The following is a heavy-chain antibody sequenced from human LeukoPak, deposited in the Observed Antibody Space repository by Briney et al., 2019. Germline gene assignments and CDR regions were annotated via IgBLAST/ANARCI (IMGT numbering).Heavy chain of an antibody. Sequence: PSQTLSLTCAVSGGSISSGGYSWSWIRQPPGKGLEWIGFIFHSGSTYYSPSLKSRVTMSVDGSKNQFSLKLSSVTAADTAVYYCARDGGYTGYEFDYWGQGTLVTVSS. CDR1: GGSISSGGYS. J-gene: IGHJ4*02. CDR3: ARDGGYTGYEFDY. CDR2: IFHSGST. D-gene: IGHD5-12*01. V-gene: IGHV4-30-2*01.